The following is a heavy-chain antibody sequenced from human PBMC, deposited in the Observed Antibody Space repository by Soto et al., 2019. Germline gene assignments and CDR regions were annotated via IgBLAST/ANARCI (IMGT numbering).Heavy chain of an antibody. CDR1: GGSTHSYY. V-gene: IGHV4-59*01. J-gene: IGHJ4*02. CDR2: VYYNGDT. D-gene: IGHD2-15*01. Sequence: QVQLQESGPGLVKPSETLSLTCTVSGGSTHSYYWAWIRQTPGKGLEWIGYVYYNGDTNYNPSLKSRATISVAPSRNQFSLRLSSVTPEDTAVYYCARGHGHGGSSFDYWGQGTLVTVSS. CDR3: ARGHGHGGSSFDY.